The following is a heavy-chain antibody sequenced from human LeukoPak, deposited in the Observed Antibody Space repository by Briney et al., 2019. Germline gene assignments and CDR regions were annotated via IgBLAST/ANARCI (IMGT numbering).Heavy chain of an antibody. V-gene: IGHV1-69*01. D-gene: IGHD6-13*01. CDR2: IIPIFGTA. J-gene: IGHJ5*02. CDR3: ARALDEGIAAADWFVP. CDR1: GGTFSSYA. Sequence: SVKVSCKASGGTFSSYAISWVRQAPGQGLEWMGGIIPIFGTANYAQKFQGRVTITADESTSTAYMELSSLRSEDTAVYYCARALDEGIAAADWFVPWGQGTLVTVSS.